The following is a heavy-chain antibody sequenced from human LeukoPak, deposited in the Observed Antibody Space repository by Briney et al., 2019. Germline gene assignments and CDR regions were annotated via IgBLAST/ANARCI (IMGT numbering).Heavy chain of an antibody. J-gene: IGHJ2*01. CDR2: IYHSGST. V-gene: IGHV4-38-2*01. Sequence: SETLSLTCAVSGYSISSGYYWGWIRQPPGKGLEWIGSIYHSGSTYYNPSLKSRVTISVDTSKNQFSLKLSSVTAADTAVYYYARQGSGWYFDLWGRGTLVTVSS. CDR1: GYSISSGYY. CDR3: ARQGSGWYFDL.